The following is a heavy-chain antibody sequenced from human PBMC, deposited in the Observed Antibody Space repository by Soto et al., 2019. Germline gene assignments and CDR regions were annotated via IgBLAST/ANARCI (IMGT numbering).Heavy chain of an antibody. CDR3: ARTFYFDRSGMDV. V-gene: IGHV3-30-3*01. D-gene: IGHD3-22*01. Sequence: GGSLRLSCEASEFTFSSYVMHWVRQAPGKGLEWVAVISYDGNDKYYAESVEGRFTLSRDNSKNTLYLQMNSLRAEDTAVYYCARTFYFDRSGMDVWGQGTTGTSP. J-gene: IGHJ6*02. CDR1: EFTFSSYV. CDR2: ISYDGNDK.